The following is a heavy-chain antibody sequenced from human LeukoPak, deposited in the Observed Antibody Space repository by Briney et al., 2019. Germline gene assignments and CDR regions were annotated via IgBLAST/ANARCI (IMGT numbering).Heavy chain of an antibody. V-gene: IGHV3-7*01. CDR2: IKEDGSGK. CDR3: ARMRYSGY. J-gene: IGHJ4*02. Sequence: PGGSLRLSCAASGFTFSSYAMSWVRQAPGKGLEWVANIKEDGSGKYYVDSVKGRFTISRDNAKNSLYLQMNSLRADDTAVYYCARMRYSGYWGQGTLVTVSS. D-gene: IGHD1-26*01. CDR1: GFTFSSYA.